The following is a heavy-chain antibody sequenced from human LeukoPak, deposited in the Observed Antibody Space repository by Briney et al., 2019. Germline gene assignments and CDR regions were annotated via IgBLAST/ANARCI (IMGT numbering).Heavy chain of an antibody. Sequence: GGSLRLSCAASGFTFSTYAMSWVHQAPGKGLVWVSAMSGSGGRTYYADSVKGRFTISRDNSKNTLYLQMNSLRAEDTAVYYCAKGYSSAWYYFDYWGQGTLVTVSS. CDR1: GFTFSTYA. CDR3: AKGYSSAWYYFDY. D-gene: IGHD6-19*01. CDR2: MSGSGGRT. J-gene: IGHJ4*02. V-gene: IGHV3-23*01.